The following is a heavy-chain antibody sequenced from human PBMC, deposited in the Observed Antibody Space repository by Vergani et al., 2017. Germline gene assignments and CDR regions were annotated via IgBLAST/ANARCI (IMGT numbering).Heavy chain of an antibody. V-gene: IGHV3-30*18. CDR2: ISYDGSNK. CDR1: GFTFDDYA. J-gene: IGHJ4*02. CDR3: AKVSCSGGSCYGSYFDY. Sequence: VQLVESGGGLVQPGRSLRLSCAASGFTFDDYAMHWVRQAPGKGLEWVAVISYDGSNKYYADSVKGRFTISRDNSKNTLYLQMNSLRAEDTAVYYCAKVSCSGGSCYGSYFDYWGQGTLVTVSS. D-gene: IGHD2-15*01.